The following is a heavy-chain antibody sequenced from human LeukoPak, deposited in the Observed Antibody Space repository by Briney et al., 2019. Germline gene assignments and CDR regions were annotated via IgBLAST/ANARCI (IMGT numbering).Heavy chain of an antibody. CDR3: ARADKAAAGTCFDY. D-gene: IGHD6-13*01. CDR2: ISHSGST. J-gene: IGHJ4*02. CDR1: GGSFSGYY. V-gene: IGHV4-34*01. Sequence: SETLSLTCAVYGGSFSGYYWSWIRQPPGKGLEWIGEISHSGSTNYNPSLKSRVTISVDTSKNQFSLKLSSVTAADTAVYYCARADKAAAGTCFDYWGQGTLVTVSS.